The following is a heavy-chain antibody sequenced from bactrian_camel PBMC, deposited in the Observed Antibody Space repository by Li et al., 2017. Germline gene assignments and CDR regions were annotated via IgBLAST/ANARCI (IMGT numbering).Heavy chain of an antibody. CDR3: AAYRDDRAYSV. Sequence: VQLVESGGGSVQAGGSLRLSCAASGFTFSSYATSWVRQAPGKGLEWVSHIHSAGGVAATNYADSVRGRFTISRDNAKNTLYLQMNSLKTEDTGTYYCAAYRDDRAYSVWGQGTQVTVS. CDR2: IHSAGGVAAT. CDR1: GFTFSSYA. D-gene: IGHD1*01. V-gene: IGHV3S42*01. J-gene: IGHJ4*01.